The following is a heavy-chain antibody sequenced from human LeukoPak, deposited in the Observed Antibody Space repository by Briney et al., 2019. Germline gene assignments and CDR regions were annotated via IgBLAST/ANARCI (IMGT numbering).Heavy chain of an antibody. CDR3: ARLTKNDSGTYRFGKKKRGYMDV. CDR1: GYSISSGYY. Sequence: SETLSLTRTVSGYSISSGYYWGWIRQPPGKGLEWIWSIYHSGSTYYNPSLKSRVTISVDTSKNQFSLKLSSVTAADTAVYYCARLTKNDSGTYRFGKKKRGYMDVWGKGTTVTISS. CDR2: IYHSGST. D-gene: IGHD3-10*01. V-gene: IGHV4-38-2*02. J-gene: IGHJ6*03.